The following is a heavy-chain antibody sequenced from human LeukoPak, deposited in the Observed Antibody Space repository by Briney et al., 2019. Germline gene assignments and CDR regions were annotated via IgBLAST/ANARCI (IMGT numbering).Heavy chain of an antibody. CDR1: GYTFTSYT. CDR2: INTNTEKP. D-gene: IGHD3-10*01. Sequence: ASVKVSCKASGYTFTSYTMNRVRQAPGQGLEWMGCINTNTEKPTYAQGFTGRFVFSLDTSVSTAYLQISSLKAEDTAVYYCARIWRSFGELAGVYGYWGQGTLVTVSS. J-gene: IGHJ4*02. V-gene: IGHV7-4-1*02. CDR3: ARIWRSFGELAGVYGY.